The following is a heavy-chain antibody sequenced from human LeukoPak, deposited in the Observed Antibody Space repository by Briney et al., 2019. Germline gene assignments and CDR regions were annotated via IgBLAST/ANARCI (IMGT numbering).Heavy chain of an antibody. Sequence: PSETLSLTCTVSGYSISSGYYWGWTRQPPGAGLEWSGSIFPSVSTYYYPSLKSRVTISLDTSKNQFSPKLSSVTPPDTAVYYCARLRVHGDYGSFRYYYYYSMDAWGKGTTVTASS. CDR3: ARLRVHGDYGSFRYYYYYSMDA. V-gene: IGHV4-38-2*02. CDR1: GYSISSGYY. D-gene: IGHD4-17*01. CDR2: IFPSVST. J-gene: IGHJ6*03.